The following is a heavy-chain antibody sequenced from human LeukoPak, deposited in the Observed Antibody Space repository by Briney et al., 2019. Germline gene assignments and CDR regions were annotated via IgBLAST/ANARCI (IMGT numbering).Heavy chain of an antibody. CDR3: ARGPRPEPQWLVLAY. D-gene: IGHD6-19*01. CDR1: GFTFSSYG. V-gene: IGHV3-33*01. J-gene: IGHJ4*02. CDR2: IWYDGSNK. Sequence: GGSLRLSCAASGFTFSSYGMHWVRQAPGKGLEWGGGIWYDGSNKYYADSVKGRLTISRDNSKNTLYLQMNSLRAEDTAVYYCARGPRPEPQWLVLAYWGQGTLVTVSS.